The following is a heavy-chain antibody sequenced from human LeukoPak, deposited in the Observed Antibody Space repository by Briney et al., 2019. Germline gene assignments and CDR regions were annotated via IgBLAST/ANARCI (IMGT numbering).Heavy chain of an antibody. CDR2: IYTSGST. CDR1: GGSISSYY. J-gene: IGHJ5*02. D-gene: IGHD6-19*01. Sequence: SETLSLTCTVTGGSISSYYWSWIRQPAGKGLEWIGRIYTSGSTNYNPSLKGRVTMSVDTSKNQFSLKLSSVTAADTAVYYCARGLSAVAGSYNWFDPWGQGTLVTVSS. V-gene: IGHV4-4*07. CDR3: ARGLSAVAGSYNWFDP.